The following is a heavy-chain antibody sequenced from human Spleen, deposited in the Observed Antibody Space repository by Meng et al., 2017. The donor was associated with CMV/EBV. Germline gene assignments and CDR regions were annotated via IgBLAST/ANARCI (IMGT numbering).Heavy chain of an antibody. Sequence: SYAINWLRQAPGEELQWVRGLVHVFGSASYAQKYQGKEAIGTAKSTNTHYMELSILRSEDTAKYCCATGEGHCTGYSCQHMEYFQYWGQGTLVTVSS. CDR1: SYA. J-gene: IGHJ1*01. CDR2: LVHVFGSA. V-gene: IGHV1-69*05. D-gene: IGHD2-8*02. CDR3: ATGEGHCTGYSCQHMEYFQY.